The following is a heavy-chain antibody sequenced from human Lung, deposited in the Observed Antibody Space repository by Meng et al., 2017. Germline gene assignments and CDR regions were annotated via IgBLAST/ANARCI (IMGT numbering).Heavy chain of an antibody. V-gene: IGHV3-23*04. CDR2: LSGGGFTT. Sequence: EGELGGAGGGWVPPGGSLRLSCAASGFSFSSYAMSWVRHAPGKGLEWVSALSGGGFTTYYADSVKGRFAISRHNSKNTLYLQMNSLRAEDTALYYCAKYSYGLGDYLDYWGQGALVTVSS. J-gene: IGHJ4*02. D-gene: IGHD3-10*01. CDR1: GFSFSSYA. CDR3: AKYSYGLGDYLDY.